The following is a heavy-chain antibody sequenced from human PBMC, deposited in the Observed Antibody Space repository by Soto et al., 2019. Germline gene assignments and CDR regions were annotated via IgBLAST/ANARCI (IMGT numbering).Heavy chain of an antibody. J-gene: IGHJ4*02. V-gene: IGHV3-74*01. CDR2: INSDGSST. D-gene: IGHD2-15*01. CDR1: GFTFSSYW. CDR3: ARDRYWSGGSCLYYFDY. Sequence: GGSLRLSCAASGFTFSSYWMHWVRQAPGKGLVWVSRINSDGSSTSYADSVKGRFTISRDNAKNTLYLQMNSLRAEDTAVYYCARDRYWSGGSCLYYFDYWGQGTLVTVSS.